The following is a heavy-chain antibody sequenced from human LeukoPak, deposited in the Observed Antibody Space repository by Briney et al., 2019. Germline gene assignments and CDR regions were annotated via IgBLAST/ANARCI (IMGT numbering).Heavy chain of an antibody. J-gene: IGHJ3*02. Sequence: RSSETLSLTCTVSGSSITTGYYWAWIRQPPGKGLEWIGYIYYTGNTNYNPSLKSRVTISVDTSKNQFSLKLSSVTAADTAVYFCARGGTGAFDIWGQGTMVTISS. CDR1: GSSITTGYY. CDR3: ARGGTGAFDI. V-gene: IGHV4-61*01. CDR2: IYYTGNT. D-gene: IGHD1-1*01.